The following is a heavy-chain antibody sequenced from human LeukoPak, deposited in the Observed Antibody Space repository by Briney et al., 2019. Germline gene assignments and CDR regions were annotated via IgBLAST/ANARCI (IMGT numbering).Heavy chain of an antibody. Sequence: GASVKVSCKASGGTFSSYAISWVRQAPGQGLEWMGGITPIFGTAKYAQKFQGRVTMTEDTSTDTAYKELSSLRSEDTAVYYCATGGKGDILTGYYPYYFDYWGQGTLVTVSS. CDR2: ITPIFGTA. D-gene: IGHD3-9*01. CDR3: ATGGKGDILTGYYPYYFDY. J-gene: IGHJ4*02. V-gene: IGHV1-69*06. CDR1: GGTFSSYA.